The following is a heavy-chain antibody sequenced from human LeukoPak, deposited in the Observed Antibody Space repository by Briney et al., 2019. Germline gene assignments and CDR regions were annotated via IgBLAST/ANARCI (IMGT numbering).Heavy chain of an antibody. CDR1: GFTFHNYA. Sequence: PGGSLRLSCAASGFTFHNYAMHWVRQAPGKGLEWVAVVSFDETNKYYADSVKGRFTISRDNSKNTLYLQVNSLKTEDTAVYYCTTATYYYNSENYWGQGTLVTVSS. J-gene: IGHJ4*01. CDR3: TTATYYYNSENY. V-gene: IGHV3-30*03. D-gene: IGHD3-10*01. CDR2: VSFDETNK.